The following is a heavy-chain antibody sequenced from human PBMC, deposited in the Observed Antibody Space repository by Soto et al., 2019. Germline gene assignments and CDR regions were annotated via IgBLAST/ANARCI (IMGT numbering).Heavy chain of an antibody. CDR3: AADLIRGDGNYPYGMDV. CDR1: GFTFTSSA. J-gene: IGHJ6*02. Sequence: SVKVSCKASGFTFTSSAVQWVRQARGQRLEWIGWIVVGSGNTNYAQKFQERVTITRDMSTSTAYMELSSLRSEDTAVYYCAADLIRGDGNYPYGMDVWGQGTTVTVSS. D-gene: IGHD3-16*01. CDR2: IVVGSGNT. V-gene: IGHV1-58*01.